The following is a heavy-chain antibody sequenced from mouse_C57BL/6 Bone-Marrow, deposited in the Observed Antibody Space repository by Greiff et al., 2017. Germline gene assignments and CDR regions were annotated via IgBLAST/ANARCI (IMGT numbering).Heavy chain of an antibody. CDR2: IWWDDDK. J-gene: IGHJ3*01. CDR3: AIAGHNWGFAY. D-gene: IGHD4-1*01. CDR1: GFSLSTFGMG. V-gene: IGHV8-8*01. Sequence: QVTLKESGPGILQPSQTLSLTCSSSGFSLSTFGMGVGWIRQPSGKGLEWLAHIWWDDDKYYNPALKSRLTIAKDTSKNQVFLKIANVDAADTATYYCAIAGHNWGFAYWGQGTLVTVSA.